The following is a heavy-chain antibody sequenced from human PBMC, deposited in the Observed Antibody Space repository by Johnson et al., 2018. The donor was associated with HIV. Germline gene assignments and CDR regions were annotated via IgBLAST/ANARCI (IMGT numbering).Heavy chain of an antibody. J-gene: IGHJ3*02. Sequence: QVQLVESGGGLVKPGGSLRLSCAASGFTFSDYYMSRIRQAPGKGLEWVSYIGRSGSTFYYADSVKGRFTISRDNAKNSLYLQMNSLIAEDTAVYYCARHRAAVLWFREGDTFDIWGQGTMVTVSS. D-gene: IGHD3-10*01. V-gene: IGHV3-11*01. CDR1: GFTFSDYY. CDR2: IGRSGSTF. CDR3: ARHRAAVLWFREGDTFDI.